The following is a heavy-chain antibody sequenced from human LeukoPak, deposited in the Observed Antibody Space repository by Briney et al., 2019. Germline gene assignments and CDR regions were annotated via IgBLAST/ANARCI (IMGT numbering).Heavy chain of an antibody. CDR2: ISDSGGST. CDR3: ARHDSFIPY. J-gene: IGHJ4*02. D-gene: IGHD3-16*02. CDR1: GFTFSDYA. Sequence: GGSLRLSCVASGFTFSDYAMSWVRQAPGKGLEWVSGISDSGGSTYYADSVKGRCTTSRDNSKNPVSLQMNNLRAEDTAVYFCARHDSFIPYWGQGTLVTVTS. V-gene: IGHV3-23*01.